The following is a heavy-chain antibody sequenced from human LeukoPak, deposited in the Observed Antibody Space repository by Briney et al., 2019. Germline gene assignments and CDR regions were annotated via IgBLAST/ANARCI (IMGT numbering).Heavy chain of an antibody. CDR3: ANLNVP. D-gene: IGHD1-1*01. V-gene: IGHV3-23*01. CDR2: ITAGGSHT. CDR1: GLTFSEYA. J-gene: IGHJ5*02. Sequence: GGSLRLTCTASGLTFSEYAMTWVRQAPGKGLEWVSTITAGGSHTYYPDSVKGRFTISRDNSENTLYLQMNSLRVEDTAVYYCANLNVPWGQGTLVTVSS.